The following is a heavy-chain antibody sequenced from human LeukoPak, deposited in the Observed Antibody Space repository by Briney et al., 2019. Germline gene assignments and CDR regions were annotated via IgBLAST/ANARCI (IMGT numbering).Heavy chain of an antibody. CDR2: IKQDGSDK. J-gene: IGHJ3*01. Sequence: PGGSLRLSCEASGFTFSSHWMSLVRQAPGKGLQWVANIKQDGSDKWYVDSVKGRFIISRDNAKNSLYLQMNSLRVEDTAVYYCAREGSGGAFDVWGQGTMVTVSS. V-gene: IGHV3-7*04. CDR1: GFTFSSHW. D-gene: IGHD3-10*01. CDR3: AREGSGGAFDV.